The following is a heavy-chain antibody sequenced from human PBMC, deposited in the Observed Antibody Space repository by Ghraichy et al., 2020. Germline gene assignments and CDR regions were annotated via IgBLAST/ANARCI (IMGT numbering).Heavy chain of an antibody. Sequence: GSLSLTCTVSGGSVTTYYWSWIRQPPGKGLEWIGYVFYSGNTNYRPSLKSRVTMSVDTSKNHFSLKLSSVTAADTAVYYCAKIGVDSNMDVWGKGTTVTVSS. CDR1: GGSVTTYY. D-gene: IGHD3-3*01. V-gene: IGHV4-59*02. CDR3: AKIGVDSNMDV. CDR2: VFYSGNT. J-gene: IGHJ6*03.